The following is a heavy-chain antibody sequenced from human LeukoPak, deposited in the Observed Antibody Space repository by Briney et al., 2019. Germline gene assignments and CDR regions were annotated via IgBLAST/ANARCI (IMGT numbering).Heavy chain of an antibody. CDR2: IYYSGNT. Sequence: SETLSLTCTVSGGSMSSYYWSWIRQSPGKGLEWIGYIYYSGNTNYNPSLKSRVTISVDTSKNQSSLKLSSVTAADTAVYYCARLWSEGNWENWFDPWGQGTLVTVSS. CDR3: ARLWSEGNWENWFDP. CDR1: GGSMSSYY. J-gene: IGHJ5*02. V-gene: IGHV4-59*01. D-gene: IGHD3-3*01.